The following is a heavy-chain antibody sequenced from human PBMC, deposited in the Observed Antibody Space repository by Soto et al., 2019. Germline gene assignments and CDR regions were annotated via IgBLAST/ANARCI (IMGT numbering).Heavy chain of an antibody. J-gene: IGHJ4*02. Sequence: SETLSLTCIVSGESISSSSYSWRWIRQPPGKGLEWIGSIYYSVRTYYNPSFKSRVTISIDTSKNQFSLKLSSVTATDTAVYYCARQRTTVVTQDDLDHWGQGALVTVS. D-gene: IGHD2-21*02. CDR3: ARQRTTVVTQDDLDH. CDR2: IYYSVRT. V-gene: IGHV4-39*01. CDR1: GESISSSSYS.